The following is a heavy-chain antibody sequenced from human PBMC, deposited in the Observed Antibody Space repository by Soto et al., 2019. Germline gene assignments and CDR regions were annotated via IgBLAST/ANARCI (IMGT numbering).Heavy chain of an antibody. D-gene: IGHD5-12*01. CDR2: ISPAGDKT. Sequence: EVHLLESGGGVVQPGGTLKISCAASGFGFSDYPMSWVRQAPGQGLEWVSGISPAGDKTYYADSVKGRFTISRDNSKTTLSLQTNSLRAEDTGVYYCAKLQWLEFGGDYWGQGTLVTVSS. CDR1: GFGFSDYP. CDR3: AKLQWLEFGGDY. J-gene: IGHJ4*02. V-gene: IGHV3-23*01.